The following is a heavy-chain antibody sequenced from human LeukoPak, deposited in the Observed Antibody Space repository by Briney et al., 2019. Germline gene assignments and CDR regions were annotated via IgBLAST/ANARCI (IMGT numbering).Heavy chain of an antibody. J-gene: IGHJ4*02. CDR3: ARDQRSPFDY. D-gene: IGHD1-1*01. Sequence: GSLRLSCAASGFTFSSYEMNWVRQPPGKGLEWIGEIYHSGSTNYNPSLKSRVTISVDKSKNQFSLNLSSVTAADTAVYYCARDQRSPFDYWGQGTLVTVSS. CDR2: IYHSGST. CDR1: GFTFSSYEM. V-gene: IGHV4-4*02.